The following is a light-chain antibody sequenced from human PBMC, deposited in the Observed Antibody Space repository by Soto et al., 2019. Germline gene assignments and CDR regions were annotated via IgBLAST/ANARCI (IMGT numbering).Light chain of an antibody. CDR1: QSISSW. CDR2: DAS. J-gene: IGKJ2*01. CDR3: QQYNSYLYT. Sequence: DSQMTQSPSTLSASVGDRVTITCRASQSISSWLAWYQQKPGKAPKLLIYDASSLESGVPSRFSGSGSGTEFTLTISSLQPDDFATYYCQQYNSYLYTFGQGTKVDIK. V-gene: IGKV1-5*01.